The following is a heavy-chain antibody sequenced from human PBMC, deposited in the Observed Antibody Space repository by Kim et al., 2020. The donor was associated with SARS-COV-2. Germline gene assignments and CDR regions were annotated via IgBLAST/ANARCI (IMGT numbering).Heavy chain of an antibody. J-gene: IGHJ5*01. D-gene: IGHD3-16*01. CDR3: ARGVTSGEYCLFTVES. Sequence: SETLSLTCTVSGSSVGLYYWAWIRLPPGEGLQVLGYYHITGGVTYNRALKSRPSISMDTSETQLPLHLRSVATSDTAMYSGARGVTSGEYCLFTVESWG. CDR1: GSSVGLYY. V-gene: IGHV4-59*02. CDR2: HITGGV.